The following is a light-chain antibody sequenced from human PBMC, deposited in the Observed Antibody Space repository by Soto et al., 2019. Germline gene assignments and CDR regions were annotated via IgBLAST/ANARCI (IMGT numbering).Light chain of an antibody. CDR3: SSYAGSNNLV. Sequence: QSVLTQPPSVSGAPGQRITISCTGSPSNIGAGFDVHWYQQFPGTAPKLLIYGTTSRPSGVPDRFSGSKSGNTASLTVSGLQAEDEADYYCSSYAGSNNLVFGGGTKLTVL. CDR1: PSNIGAGFD. J-gene: IGLJ2*01. CDR2: GTT. V-gene: IGLV1-40*01.